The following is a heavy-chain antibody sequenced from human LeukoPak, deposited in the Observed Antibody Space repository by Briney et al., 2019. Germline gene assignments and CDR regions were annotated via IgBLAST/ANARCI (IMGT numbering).Heavy chain of an antibody. D-gene: IGHD3-22*01. CDR1: GFTFSSYS. CDR3: ASLNYYDSSGYYAFDI. Sequence: GGSLRLSCAASGFTFSSYSMNWVRQAPGKGLEWVSSISSSSSHIYYADSVKGRFTISRDNAKNSLYLQMNSLRAEDTAVYYCASLNYYDSSGYYAFDIWGQGTMVTVSS. CDR2: ISSSSSHI. V-gene: IGHV3-21*01. J-gene: IGHJ3*02.